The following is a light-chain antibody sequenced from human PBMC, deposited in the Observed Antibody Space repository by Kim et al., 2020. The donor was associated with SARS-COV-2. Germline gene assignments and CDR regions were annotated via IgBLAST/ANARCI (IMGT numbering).Light chain of an antibody. V-gene: IGLV3-21*04. J-gene: IGLJ3*02. Sequence: SYELTQPPSVSVAPGKTARITCGGNNIGSKSVHWYQQKPGQAPVLVIYYDSDRPSGIPERFSGSNSGNTATLTISRVEAGDEADYYFQVWDSSSDHLVLGGGTQLTVL. CDR2: YDS. CDR3: QVWDSSSDHLV. CDR1: NIGSKS.